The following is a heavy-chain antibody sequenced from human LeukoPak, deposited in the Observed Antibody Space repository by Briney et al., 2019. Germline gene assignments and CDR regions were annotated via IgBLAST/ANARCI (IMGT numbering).Heavy chain of an antibody. V-gene: IGHV3-53*01. Sequence: GGSLRLSCAASGFTVSSNYMSWVRQAPGKGLEWVSVIYSGGSTYYADSVKGRFTISRDNSKNTLYLQMNSLRAEDTAVYYCARSDSGSYVPRFDYWGQGTLVTVSS. CDR1: GFTVSSNY. CDR3: ARSDSGSYVPRFDY. D-gene: IGHD1-26*01. CDR2: IYSGGST. J-gene: IGHJ4*02.